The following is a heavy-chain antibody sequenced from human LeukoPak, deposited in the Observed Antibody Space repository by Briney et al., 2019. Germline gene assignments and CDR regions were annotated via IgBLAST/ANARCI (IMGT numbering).Heavy chain of an antibody. CDR2: IYHSGST. V-gene: IGHV4-4*02. CDR3: ARDLLEWPDAFDI. Sequence: PSETLSLTCAVSGVSISSSNWWSWVRQPPGQGLEWIGEIYHSGSTNYNPSLKSRVTISVDKSKNQFSLKLSSVTAADTAVYYCARDLLEWPDAFDIWGQGTMVTVSS. D-gene: IGHD3-3*01. CDR1: GVSISSSNW. J-gene: IGHJ3*02.